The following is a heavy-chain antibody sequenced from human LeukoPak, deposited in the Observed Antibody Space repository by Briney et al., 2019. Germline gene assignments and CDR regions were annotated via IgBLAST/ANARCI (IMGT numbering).Heavy chain of an antibody. J-gene: IGHJ3*02. CDR2: IWYGGSNK. CDR1: GFTFSSYG. V-gene: IGHV3-33*08. D-gene: IGHD1-1*01. Sequence: GGSLRLSCAASGFTFSSYGMHWVRQAPGKGLEWVAVIWYGGSNKYYADSVKGRFTISRDNSKNTLYLQMNSLRAEDTAVYYCATGGYNWNSGGAFDIWGQGTMVTVSS. CDR3: ATGGYNWNSGGAFDI.